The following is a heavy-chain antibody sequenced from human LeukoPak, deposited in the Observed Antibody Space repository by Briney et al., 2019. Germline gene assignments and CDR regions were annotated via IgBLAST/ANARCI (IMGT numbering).Heavy chain of an antibody. CDR1: GFTFDDYA. CDR3: AKDDNGSGSYYFAYYYGMDV. V-gene: IGHV3-43*02. D-gene: IGHD3-10*01. CDR2: ISGDGGST. Sequence: PGGSLRLSCAASGFTFDDYAMHWVRQAPGKGLEWVSLISGDGGSTYYADSVEGRFTISRDNSKNSLYLQMNSLRTEDTALYYCAKDDNGSGSYYFAYYYGMDVWGQGTTVTVSS. J-gene: IGHJ6*02.